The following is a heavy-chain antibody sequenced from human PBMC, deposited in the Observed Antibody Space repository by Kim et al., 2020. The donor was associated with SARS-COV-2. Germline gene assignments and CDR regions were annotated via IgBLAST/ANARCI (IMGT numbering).Heavy chain of an antibody. D-gene: IGHD3-16*01. V-gene: IGHV4-59*01. Sequence: SETLSLTCTVSGGSISSYYWSWIRQPPGKGLGWIGYIYYSGSTNYNPSLKSRVTISVDTSKNQFSLKLSSVTAADTAVYYCARVEGLGAFDIWGQGTMVTVSS. CDR1: GGSISSYY. CDR3: ARVEGLGAFDI. J-gene: IGHJ3*02. CDR2: IYYSGST.